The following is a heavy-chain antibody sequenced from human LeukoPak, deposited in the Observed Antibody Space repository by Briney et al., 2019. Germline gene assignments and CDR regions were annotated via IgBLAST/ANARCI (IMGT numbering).Heavy chain of an antibody. J-gene: IGHJ4*02. Sequence: GSLRLSCAASGFTFSSYSMNWVRQAPGKGLEWVSSISSSSSYIYYADSVKGRFTISRDNAKNSLYLQMNSLRAEDTAVYYCARDRGIAAAETDYWGQGTLVTVSS. V-gene: IGHV3-21*01. CDR1: GFTFSSYS. D-gene: IGHD6-13*01. CDR3: ARDRGIAAAETDY. CDR2: ISSSSSYI.